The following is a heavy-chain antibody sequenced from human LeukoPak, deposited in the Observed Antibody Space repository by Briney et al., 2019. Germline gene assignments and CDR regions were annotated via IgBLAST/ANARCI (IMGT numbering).Heavy chain of an antibody. CDR1: GYTFTSYG. J-gene: IGHJ3*02. CDR3: ARDSNYYDSSGYYSDAFAI. CDR2: ISAYNGNT. V-gene: IGHV1-18*01. Sequence: ASVKVSCKASGYTFTSYGISWVRQAPGQGLEWMGWISAYNGNTNYAQKLQGRVTMTTDTSTSTAYMELRSLRSDDTAVYYCARDSNYYDSSGYYSDAFAIWGQGTMVTVSS. D-gene: IGHD3-22*01.